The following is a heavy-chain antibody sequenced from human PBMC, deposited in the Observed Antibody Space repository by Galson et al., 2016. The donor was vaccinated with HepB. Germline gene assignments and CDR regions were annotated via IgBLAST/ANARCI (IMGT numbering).Heavy chain of an antibody. CDR3: ARSGPTYGLYYLDY. J-gene: IGHJ4*02. CDR2: IIPIFGTA. V-gene: IGHV1-69*13. D-gene: IGHD3-10*01. Sequence: SVKVSCKASGGTFSSYSTSWLRQAPGQGLKWLGGIIPIFGTANYAQKFQGRVTITADESTNTAYMELSSLRSEDTAIYFCARSGPTYGLYYLDYWGQGTLVTVSS. CDR1: GGTFSSYS.